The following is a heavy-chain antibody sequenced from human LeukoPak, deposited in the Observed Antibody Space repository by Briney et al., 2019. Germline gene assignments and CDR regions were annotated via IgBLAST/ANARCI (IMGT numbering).Heavy chain of an antibody. J-gene: IGHJ4*02. Sequence: PSETLSLTCAVSGGSISSGGYSWSWIRQPPGEGLECIGFIYYRGSTYYNPSLKSRVTISVDTSKNQFSLKLTSVTAADTAVYYCARGDDSSGWESLRFWGQGTLITVSS. D-gene: IGHD6-19*01. CDR2: IYYRGST. CDR3: ARGDDSSGWESLRF. V-gene: IGHV4-30-4*07. CDR1: GGSISSGGYS.